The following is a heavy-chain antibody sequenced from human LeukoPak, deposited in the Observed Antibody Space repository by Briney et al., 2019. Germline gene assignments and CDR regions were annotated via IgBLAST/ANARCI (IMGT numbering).Heavy chain of an antibody. Sequence: GGSLRLSCAASGFTFSSYAMSWVRQAPGKGLEWVSAISGSGGSTYYAGSVKGRFTISRDNSKNTLYLQMNSLRAEDTAVYYCAKGARDAYYYDSSGLGPWGQGTLVTVSS. CDR1: GFTFSSYA. V-gene: IGHV3-23*01. CDR3: AKGARDAYYYDSSGLGP. J-gene: IGHJ5*02. D-gene: IGHD3-22*01. CDR2: ISGSGGST.